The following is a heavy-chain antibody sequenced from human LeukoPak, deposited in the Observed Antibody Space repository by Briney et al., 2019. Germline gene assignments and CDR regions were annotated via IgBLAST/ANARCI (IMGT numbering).Heavy chain of an antibody. V-gene: IGHV4-59*01. J-gene: IGHJ4*02. CDR2: IYSSGTT. Sequence: SETLSLTCAVSGDSISTYYWSWIRQPPGKGLEWIGYIYSSGTTNNNPSLRSRVTISLDTSKNQFSLRLSSVTAADTAVYYCARDRGKLRYLDLWGQGTLLTVSS. CDR1: GDSISTYY. D-gene: IGHD3-9*01. CDR3: ARDRGKLRYLDL.